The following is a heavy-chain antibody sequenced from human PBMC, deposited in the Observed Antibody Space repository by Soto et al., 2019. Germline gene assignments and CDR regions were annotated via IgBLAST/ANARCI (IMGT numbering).Heavy chain of an antibody. CDR2: IYYSGST. CDR3: ATESSGSSPLHFVH. D-gene: IGHD3-22*01. Sequence: QVQLQESGPGLVKPSETLSLTCTVSSGSVSSGNYYWSWIRQSPGKGLEWIGYIYYSGSTYYNPSLMSRVTLSFDTPGNQFSLKLSSLTAADTAMYYCATESSGSSPLHFVHWGQGTLVTVSP. CDR1: SGSVSSGNYY. V-gene: IGHV4-30-4*08. J-gene: IGHJ4*02.